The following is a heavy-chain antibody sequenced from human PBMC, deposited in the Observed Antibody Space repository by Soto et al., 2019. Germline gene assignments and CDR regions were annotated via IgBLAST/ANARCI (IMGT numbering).Heavy chain of an antibody. CDR1: GGSFSGYY. D-gene: IGHD3-10*01. J-gene: IGHJ5*02. CDR3: ASGGSGSYFVPNWFDP. V-gene: IGHV4-34*01. Sequence: QVQLQQWGAGLLKPSETLSLTCAVYGGSFSGYYWSWIRQPPGKGLEWIGEINHSGSTNYNPSLKSRVTLSVDTSKNQFSLRLSSVTAADTAVYYCASGGSGSYFVPNWFDPWGQGTLVTVSS. CDR2: INHSGST.